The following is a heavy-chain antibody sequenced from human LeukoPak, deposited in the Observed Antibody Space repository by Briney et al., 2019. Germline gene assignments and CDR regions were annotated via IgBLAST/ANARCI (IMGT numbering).Heavy chain of an antibody. CDR2: ISGSGGNT. J-gene: IGHJ4*02. CDR1: GFRFSNYA. Sequence: PGGSLRLSCAASGFRFSNYAMSWVRQSPGKGLEWVSAISGSGGNTHYADSVKGRFTISRDNSKNTLYLQMDSLRADDTAVYYCAKGSSTAEEFWGQGTLVTVSS. D-gene: IGHD6-13*01. CDR3: AKGSSTAEEF. V-gene: IGHV3-23*01.